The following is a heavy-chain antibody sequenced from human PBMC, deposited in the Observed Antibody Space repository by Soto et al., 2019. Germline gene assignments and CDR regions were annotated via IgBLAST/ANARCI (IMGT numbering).Heavy chain of an antibody. CDR1: GFTFDEYA. V-gene: IGHV3-9*01. J-gene: IGHJ4*02. CDR3: AKDIGWGGSYAWGVIGFDY. CDR2: ITWNRDHI. D-gene: IGHD1-26*01. Sequence: EVQLVESGGGLVQPGRSPRLSCAASGFTFDEYAMHWVRQAPGKGLEWVSGITWNRDHIGYADSVKGRVTISRDNAKDPLSLPMNSLSAEDTALYYCAKDIGWGGSYAWGVIGFDYWGRGTLVTVSS.